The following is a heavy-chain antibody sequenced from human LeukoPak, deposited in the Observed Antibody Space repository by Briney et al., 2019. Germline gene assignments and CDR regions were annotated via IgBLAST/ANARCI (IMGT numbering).Heavy chain of an antibody. CDR1: GGSISSSSYY. CDR3: ARRNVGATDY. D-gene: IGHD1-26*01. J-gene: IGHJ4*02. Sequence: SETLSLTCTVSGGSISSSSYYWGWIRQPPGKGLEWIGSIYYSGSTYYNPSLKSRVTISVDTSKNQFSLKLSSVTAADTAVYYCARRNVGATDYWGQGTLVTVSS. V-gene: IGHV4-39*01. CDR2: IYYSGST.